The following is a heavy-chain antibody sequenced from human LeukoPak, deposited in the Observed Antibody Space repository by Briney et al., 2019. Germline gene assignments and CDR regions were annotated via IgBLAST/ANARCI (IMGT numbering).Heavy chain of an antibody. V-gene: IGHV3-7*01. CDR2: INQDGSET. Sequence: GGSLRLSCAASGFTFSSYWMGWVRQPPGKGLEWVANINQDGSETYYVDSVEGRITISRDNAKNSLYLQMNSLRAEDTAVYFCAKSNAARDASRSDYWGQGTLVTVSS. J-gene: IGHJ4*02. D-gene: IGHD3-16*01. CDR3: AKSNAARDASRSDY. CDR1: GFTFSSYW.